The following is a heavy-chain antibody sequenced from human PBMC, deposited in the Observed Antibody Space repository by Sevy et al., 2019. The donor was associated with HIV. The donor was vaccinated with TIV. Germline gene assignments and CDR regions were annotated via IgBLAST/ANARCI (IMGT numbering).Heavy chain of an antibody. Sequence: GGSLRLSCAASGFTFSTYAMSWVRQAPGKGLEWVSVISGSGGDTYYADSVKGRFTISRDNSKNTLYLQMNSLRAEDTAVYYCAKDAYYYDSSGHSMSQWYYGMDVWGQGTTVTVSS. CDR1: GFTFSTYA. V-gene: IGHV3-23*01. J-gene: IGHJ6*02. CDR3: AKDAYYYDSSGHSMSQWYYGMDV. CDR2: ISGSGGDT. D-gene: IGHD3-22*01.